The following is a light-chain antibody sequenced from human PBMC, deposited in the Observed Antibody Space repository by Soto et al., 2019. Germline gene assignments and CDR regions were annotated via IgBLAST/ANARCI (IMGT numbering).Light chain of an antibody. CDR3: QRYADSPPRWT. V-gene: IGKV3-20*01. J-gene: IGKJ1*01. CDR1: QSISNNY. Sequence: EIVLTQSPGTLSLSPGERATLSCRASQSISNNYLAWYQQKPGQAPRLLIYDASNRASGIPDRFSGSGSGTDFPLAISRLEPEDFAVYYCQRYADSPPRWTFGQGTKVEIK. CDR2: DAS.